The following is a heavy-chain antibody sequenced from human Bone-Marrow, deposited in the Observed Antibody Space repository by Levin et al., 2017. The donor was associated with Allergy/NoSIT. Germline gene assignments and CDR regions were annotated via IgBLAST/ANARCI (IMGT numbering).Heavy chain of an antibody. J-gene: IGHJ3*02. Sequence: GGSLRLSCAASGFTFSSYSMNWVRQAPGKGLEWVSSISSSSSYIYYADSVKGRFTISRDNAKNSLYLQMNSLRAGDTAVYYCARDCPRPNVVVTAIPDAFDIWGQGTMVTVSS. V-gene: IGHV3-21*01. CDR3: ARDCPRPNVVVTAIPDAFDI. CDR1: GFTFSSYS. D-gene: IGHD2-21*02. CDR2: ISSSSSYI.